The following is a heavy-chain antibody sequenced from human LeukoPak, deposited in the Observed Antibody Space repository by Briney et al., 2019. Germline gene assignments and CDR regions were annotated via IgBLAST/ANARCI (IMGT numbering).Heavy chain of an antibody. Sequence: GSSVKVSCKASGGTFSNYGINWVRQAPGQGLEWMGGIIPIFGTAHYAQKFQGRVTITADESTSTAYMELSSLRSEDTAVYYCARGWLAETTVVTPYNYWGQGTLVTVSS. V-gene: IGHV1-69*01. CDR3: ARGWLAETTVVTPYNY. D-gene: IGHD4-23*01. CDR2: IIPIFGTA. CDR1: GGTFSNYG. J-gene: IGHJ4*02.